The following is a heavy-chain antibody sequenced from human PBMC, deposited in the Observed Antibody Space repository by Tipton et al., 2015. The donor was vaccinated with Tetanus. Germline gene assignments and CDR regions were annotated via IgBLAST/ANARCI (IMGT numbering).Heavy chain of an antibody. CDR2: MDPNTGRA. Sequence: QLVQSGAEVKKPGESLKISCKPSGYNFTIYWIGWVRQMPGKGLEWMGYMDPNTGRAGVGQKFQGRVTMTSDITITTAYVELKNLRSDDTAVYFCARGNRGSSWYFWGQGTLVTVSS. CDR3: ARGNRGSSWYF. CDR1: GYNFTIYW. V-gene: IGHV1-8*02. D-gene: IGHD6-13*01. J-gene: IGHJ4*02.